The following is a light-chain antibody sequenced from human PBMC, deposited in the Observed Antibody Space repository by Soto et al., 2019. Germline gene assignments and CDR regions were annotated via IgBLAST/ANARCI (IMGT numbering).Light chain of an antibody. J-gene: IGLJ1*01. CDR1: NSDVGGYDY. CDR2: EVT. Sequence: QSVLTQPASVSGSPGQSITISFTETNSDVGGYDYVSWYQQHPGKAPKLMIFEVTNRPSGVSNRFSGSKSGNTASLTISGLRAEDEADYYCSSFRSTSTLPYVFGTGTKLTVL. V-gene: IGLV2-14*01. CDR3: SSFRSTSTLPYV.